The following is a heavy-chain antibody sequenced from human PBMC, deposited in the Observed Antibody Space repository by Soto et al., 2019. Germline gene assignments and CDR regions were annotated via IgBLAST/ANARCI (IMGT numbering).Heavy chain of an antibody. CDR3: ARSSHKESWFDP. CDR2: IHASGNT. Sequence: SDTLSITCRVCGGSLNNFYWNWIRQTAGKGLEWIGRIHASGNTNYNPSLKSRATLSVDTSKNQFSLKVRSVTAADTAVYYCARSSHKESWFDPWGQGTLVTVSS. V-gene: IGHV4-4*07. J-gene: IGHJ5*02. D-gene: IGHD6-19*01. CDR1: GGSLNNFY.